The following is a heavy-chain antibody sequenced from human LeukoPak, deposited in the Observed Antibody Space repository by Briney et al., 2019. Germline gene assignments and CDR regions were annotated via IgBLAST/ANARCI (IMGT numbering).Heavy chain of an antibody. CDR3: AKFPGIAVAGTLLDY. CDR1: GFTFSSYA. J-gene: IGHJ4*02. Sequence: PGGSLRLSRAASGFTFSSYAMSWVRQAPGKGLEWVSAISGSGGSTYYADSVKGRFTISRDNSKNTLYLQMNSLRAEDTAVYYCAKFPGIAVAGTLLDYWGQGTLVTVSS. D-gene: IGHD6-19*01. CDR2: ISGSGGST. V-gene: IGHV3-23*01.